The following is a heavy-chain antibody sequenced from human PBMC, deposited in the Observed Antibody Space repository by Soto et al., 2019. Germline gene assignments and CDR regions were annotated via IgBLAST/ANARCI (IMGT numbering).Heavy chain of an antibody. Sequence: PSETLSLTCTVSGGSISSYYWSWIRRPPGKGLEWIGYIYYSGSTNYNPSLKSRVTISVDTSKNQFSLKLSSVTAADTAVYYCVRARPSHYAILRPYYYGTDVLGQGSPLTAS. V-gene: IGHV4-59*01. CDR2: IYYSGST. CDR3: VRARPSHYAILRPYYYGTDV. J-gene: IGHJ6*02. D-gene: IGHD3-9*01. CDR1: GGSISSYY.